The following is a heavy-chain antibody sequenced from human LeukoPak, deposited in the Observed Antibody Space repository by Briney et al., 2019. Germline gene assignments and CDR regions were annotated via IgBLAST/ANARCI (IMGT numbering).Heavy chain of an antibody. V-gene: IGHV3-23*01. Sequence: PGGSLRLSCAASGFTFSSYAMSWVRQAPGKGLEWVSAISGSGGSTYYADSVKGRFTISRDNSKNTLYLQMNSLRAEDTAVYYCAKDPGTYHYDSSRYYYDYWGQGTLVTVSS. J-gene: IGHJ4*02. CDR3: AKDPGTYHYDSSRYYYDY. CDR2: ISGSGGST. D-gene: IGHD3-22*01. CDR1: GFTFSSYA.